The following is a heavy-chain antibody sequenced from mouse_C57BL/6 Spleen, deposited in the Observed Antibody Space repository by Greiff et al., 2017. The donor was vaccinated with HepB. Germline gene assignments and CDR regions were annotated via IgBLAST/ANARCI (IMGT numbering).Heavy chain of an antibody. V-gene: IGHV5-17*01. J-gene: IGHJ3*01. CDR1: GFTFSDYG. CDR3: ARGGPSRSFDY. Sequence: EVHLVESGGGLVKPGGSLKLSCAASGFTFSDYGMHWVRQAPEKGLEWVAYISSGSSTIYYADTVKGRFTISRDNAKNTLFLQMTSLRSEDTAMYYCARGGPSRSFDYWGQGTLVTVSA. CDR2: ISSGSSTI. D-gene: IGHD3-3*01.